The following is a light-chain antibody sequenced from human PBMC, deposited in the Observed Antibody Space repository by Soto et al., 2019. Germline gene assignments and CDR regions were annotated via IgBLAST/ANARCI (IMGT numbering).Light chain of an antibody. V-gene: IGKV3-20*01. CDR3: QHYGRSPPIT. CDR1: QSVSSSY. J-gene: IGKJ5*01. CDR2: GAS. Sequence: EVVLTQSPGTLSLSPGERATLSCRASQSVSSSYVVWYQQKPGQAPSLLIYGASSRATGIPDRFSGSASGTDFTLTISRLEPEDCAVYYCQHYGRSPPITFGQGTRLEIK.